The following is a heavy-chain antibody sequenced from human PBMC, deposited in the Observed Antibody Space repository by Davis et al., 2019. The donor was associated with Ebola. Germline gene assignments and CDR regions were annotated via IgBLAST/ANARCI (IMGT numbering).Heavy chain of an antibody. V-gene: IGHV1-18*01. CDR3: ARSEDYYDSSGYYQYNWFDP. CDR2: ISAYNGNT. J-gene: IGHJ5*02. CDR1: GYTFTSYG. D-gene: IGHD3-22*01. Sequence: AASVKVSCKASGYTFTSYGISWVRQAPGQGLEWIGWISAYNGNTNYAQKLQGRVTMTTDTSTSTAYMELRSLRSDDTAVYYCARSEDYYDSSGYYQYNWFDPWGQGTLVTVSS.